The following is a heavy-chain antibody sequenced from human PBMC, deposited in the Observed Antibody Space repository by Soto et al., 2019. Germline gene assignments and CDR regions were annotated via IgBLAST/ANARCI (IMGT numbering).Heavy chain of an antibody. J-gene: IGHJ5*02. D-gene: IGHD3-22*01. Sequence: EVQLVESGGGLVQPGGSLRLSCAASGFTVSSNYMSWVRQAPGKGLEWVSVIYSGGTTYYADSVKGRFTISRDNSKNTLYLQMNSLRAEDTAVYYCARNGDSSDYRGWFDPWGQGTQVTVAS. V-gene: IGHV3-66*01. CDR2: IYSGGTT. CDR3: ARNGDSSDYRGWFDP. CDR1: GFTVSSNY.